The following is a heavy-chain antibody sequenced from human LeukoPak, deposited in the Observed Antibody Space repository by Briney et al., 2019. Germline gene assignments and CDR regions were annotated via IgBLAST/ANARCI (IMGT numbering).Heavy chain of an antibody. CDR1: GGSISSYY. CDR3: ARSREDIVVVPAASVDY. V-gene: IGHV4-59*12. CDR2: IYYSGST. D-gene: IGHD2-2*01. J-gene: IGHJ4*02. Sequence: PSETLSLTCTVSGGSISSYYWSWIRQPPGKGLEWIGYIYYSGSTNYNPSLKSRVTISVDTSKNQFSLKLSSVTAADTAVYYCARSREDIVVVPAASVDYWGQGTLVTVSS.